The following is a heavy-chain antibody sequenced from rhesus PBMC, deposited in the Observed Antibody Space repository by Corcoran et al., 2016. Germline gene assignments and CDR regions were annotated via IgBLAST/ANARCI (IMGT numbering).Heavy chain of an antibody. CDR3: ARRPNSGSYYYGLDS. V-gene: IGHV4S9*01. CDR1: GGPISDYSY. CDR2: IYGNSAST. J-gene: IGHJ6*01. D-gene: IGHD3-16*01. Sequence: QVQLQESGPGLVKPSETLSLTCAVSGGPISDYSYWNWLGQPPGKGLEWIGNIYGNSASTYYNPSLKSRVTISKDTSKNQFFLKLSSVTAADTAVYYCARRPNSGSYYYGLDSWGQGVVVTVSS.